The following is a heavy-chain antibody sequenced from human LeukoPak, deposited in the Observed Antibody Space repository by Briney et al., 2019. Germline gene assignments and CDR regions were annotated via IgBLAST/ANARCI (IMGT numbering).Heavy chain of an antibody. CDR2: IYYSGST. Sequence: SETLSLTCNVSGGAISSTAYYWGWIRQPPGKGLEWIGSIYYSGSTYYNPSLKSRVTISVDTSHNQFSLKLTSVTAADTALYYCATQHPYGSRNWGAYYFDSWGKGTLVTVSS. J-gene: IGHJ4*02. D-gene: IGHD3-10*01. CDR1: GGAISSTAYY. CDR3: ATQHPYGSRNWGAYYFDS. V-gene: IGHV4-39*01.